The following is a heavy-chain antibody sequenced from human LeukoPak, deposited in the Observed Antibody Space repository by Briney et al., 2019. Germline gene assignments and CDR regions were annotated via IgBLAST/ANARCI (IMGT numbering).Heavy chain of an antibody. J-gene: IGHJ3*02. CDR2: IKQDGDEK. CDR1: GFILSGYW. Sequence: PGGSLRLSYAASGFILSGYWMSWVRRAPGKGLEWVANIKQDGDEKYYVDSVKGRFTISRDNAKNSAYLQINSLRVEDTAVYYCVAISYLAFDIWGQGTMVTVSS. CDR3: VAISYLAFDI. V-gene: IGHV3-7*01. D-gene: IGHD3-3*01.